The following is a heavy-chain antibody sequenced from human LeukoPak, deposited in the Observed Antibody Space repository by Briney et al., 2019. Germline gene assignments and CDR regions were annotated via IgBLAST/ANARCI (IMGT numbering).Heavy chain of an antibody. V-gene: IGHV1-69*04. J-gene: IGHJ6*02. CDR3: SSSGGYYYRMDV. D-gene: IGHD6-6*01. Sequence: SVKVSCKAAEGTFSSYAISWLRRAPGQGLEWMGRIIPILGIANYAQKFQGRVTITADKSTSTAYMELSSLRSEDTAVDYCSSSGGYYYRMDVWGQGTTVTVSS. CDR2: IIPILGIA. CDR1: EGTFSSYA.